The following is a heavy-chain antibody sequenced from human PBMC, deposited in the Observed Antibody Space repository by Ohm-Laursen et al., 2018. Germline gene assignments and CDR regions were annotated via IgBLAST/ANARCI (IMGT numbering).Heavy chain of an antibody. Sequence: SLRLSCTASGFSFADYAMHWVRQAPGKGLEWVAVISYDGSNKYYADSVKGRFTISRDNSKNTLYLQMNSLRAEDTALYYCAKDDISRNGLFDPFDVWGQGTMVTVSS. J-gene: IGHJ3*01. CDR3: AKDDISRNGLFDPFDV. V-gene: IGHV3-30*18. CDR1: GFSFADYA. CDR2: ISYDGSNK. D-gene: IGHD1-1*01.